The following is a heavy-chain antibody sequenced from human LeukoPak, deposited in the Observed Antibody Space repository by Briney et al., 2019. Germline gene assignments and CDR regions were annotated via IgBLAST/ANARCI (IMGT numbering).Heavy chain of an antibody. Sequence: PGGSLRLSCAASGFTFSSYWMHWVRQAPGKGLVWVSRINSDGSSTSYADSVKGRFTISRDNAKNTLYLQMNSLRAEDTAVYYCARAPDSYYYYDMGVWGQGTTVTVSS. J-gene: IGHJ6*02. CDR3: ARAPDSYYYYDMGV. CDR1: GFTFSSYW. V-gene: IGHV3-74*01. D-gene: IGHD1-14*01. CDR2: INSDGSST.